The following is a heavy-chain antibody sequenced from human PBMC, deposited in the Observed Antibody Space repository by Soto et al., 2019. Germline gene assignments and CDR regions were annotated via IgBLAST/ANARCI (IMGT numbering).Heavy chain of an antibody. Sequence: ASVKVSCKASGYTFTSYDINWLRQATGQGLEWMGWMNPNSGNTGYAQKFQGRVTMTRNTSISTAYMELSSLRSEDTAVYYCARWALRTPKAGDYWGQGTLVTVSS. CDR1: GYTFTSYD. V-gene: IGHV1-8*01. J-gene: IGHJ4*02. CDR2: MNPNSGNT. D-gene: IGHD2-15*01. CDR3: ARWALRTPKAGDY.